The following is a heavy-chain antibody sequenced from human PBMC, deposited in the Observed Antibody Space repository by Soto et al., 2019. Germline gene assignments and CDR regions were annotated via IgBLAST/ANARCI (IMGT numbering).Heavy chain of an antibody. CDR1: GGTFSSYA. J-gene: IGHJ6*02. CDR2: IIPIFGTA. D-gene: IGHD3-16*02. V-gene: IGHV1-69*13. CDR3: ARASLSPYYYYGMDV. Sequence: GASVKVSCKASGGTFSSYAISWVRQAPGQGLEWMGGIIPIFGTANYAQKFRGRVTITADESTSTAYMELSSLRSEDTAVYYCARASLSPYYYYGMDVWGQGTTVTVSS.